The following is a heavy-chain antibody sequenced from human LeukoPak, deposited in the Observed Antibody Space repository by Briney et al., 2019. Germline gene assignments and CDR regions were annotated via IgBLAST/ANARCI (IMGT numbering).Heavy chain of an antibody. D-gene: IGHD5-12*01. V-gene: IGHV1-2*02. CDR2: IDPNSGGT. CDR1: GYTFTGYD. J-gene: IGHJ5*02. Sequence: ASVKVSCKASGYTFTGYDMHWVRQAPGQGLEWMGWIDPNSGGTKYAQDFQGRVTMTGDTSISTVYMELSRLRSHDTAVYYCARVGLSGYDLNWFDPWGQGTLVIVSS. CDR3: ARVGLSGYDLNWFDP.